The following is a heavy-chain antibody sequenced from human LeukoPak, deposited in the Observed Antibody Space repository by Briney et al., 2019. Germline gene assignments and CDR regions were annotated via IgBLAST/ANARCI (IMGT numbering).Heavy chain of an antibody. D-gene: IGHD3-22*01. CDR3: ARDVPPPYYYDSSGYYPDY. CDR1: GFTFSSYW. Sequence: GGSLRLSCAASGFTFSSYWMHWVRQAPGQGLVWVSRINSDGSSTSYADSVKGRFTISRDNAKNTLYLQMNSLRAEDTAVYYCARDVPPPYYYDSSGYYPDYWGQGTLVTVSS. J-gene: IGHJ4*02. V-gene: IGHV3-74*01. CDR2: INSDGSST.